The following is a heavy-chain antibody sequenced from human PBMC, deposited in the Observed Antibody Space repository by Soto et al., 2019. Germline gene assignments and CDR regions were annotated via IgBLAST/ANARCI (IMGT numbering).Heavy chain of an antibody. CDR2: ISYDGSNK. J-gene: IGHJ5*02. CDR1: GFTFSSYA. CDR3: AREGHYDILTGYYSWFDP. D-gene: IGHD3-9*01. V-gene: IGHV3-30-3*01. Sequence: PGGSLRLSCAASGFTFSSYAMHWVRQAPGKGLEWVAVISYDGSNKYYADSVKGRFTISRDNSKNTLYLQMNSLRAEDTAVYYCAREGHYDILTGYYSWFDPWGQGTLVTVSS.